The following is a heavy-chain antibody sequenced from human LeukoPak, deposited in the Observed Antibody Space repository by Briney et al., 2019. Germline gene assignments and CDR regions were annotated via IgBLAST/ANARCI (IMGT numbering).Heavy chain of an antibody. Sequence: GASVKVSCKASGYTFTGYYMHWVRQATGQGLEWMGWISAYNGNTNYAQKLQGRVTMTTDTSTSTAYMELRSLRSDDTAVYYCARCTVGAIDWFDPWGQGTLVTVSS. CDR2: ISAYNGNT. CDR1: GYTFTGYY. J-gene: IGHJ5*02. CDR3: ARCTVGAIDWFDP. D-gene: IGHD1-26*01. V-gene: IGHV1-18*04.